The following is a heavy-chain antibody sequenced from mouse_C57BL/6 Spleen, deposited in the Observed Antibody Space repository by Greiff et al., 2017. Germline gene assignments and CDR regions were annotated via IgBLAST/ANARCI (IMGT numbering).Heavy chain of an antibody. Sequence: EVQGVESGGGLVKPGGSLKLSCAASGFTFSSYAMSWVRQTPEKRLEWVATISDGGSYTYYPDNVKGRFTISRDNAKNNLYLQMSHLESEDTAMYYWARAQLTGTGWFAYWGQGTLVTVSA. CDR3: ARAQLTGTGWFAY. CDR2: ISDGGSYT. J-gene: IGHJ3*01. CDR1: GFTFSSYA. D-gene: IGHD4-1*01. V-gene: IGHV5-4*01.